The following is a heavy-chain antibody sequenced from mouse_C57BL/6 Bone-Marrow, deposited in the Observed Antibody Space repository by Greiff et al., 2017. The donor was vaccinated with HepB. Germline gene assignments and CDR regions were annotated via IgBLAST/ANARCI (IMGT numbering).Heavy chain of an antibody. CDR2: IYPGSGST. J-gene: IGHJ4*01. D-gene: IGHD2-4*01. CDR1: GYTFTSYW. CDR3: ARGLRRGGYYAMDY. Sequence: QVQLQQPGAELVKPGASVKMSCKASGYTFTSYWITWVKQRPGQGLEWIGDIYPGSGSTNYNEKFKSKATLAVDTSSSTAYMQLSSLTSEDSAVYYCARGLRRGGYYAMDYWGQGTSVTVSS. V-gene: IGHV1-55*01.